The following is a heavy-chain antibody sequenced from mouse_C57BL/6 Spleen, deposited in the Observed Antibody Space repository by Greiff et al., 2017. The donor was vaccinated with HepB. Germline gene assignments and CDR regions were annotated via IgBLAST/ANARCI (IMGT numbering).Heavy chain of an antibody. J-gene: IGHJ3*01. D-gene: IGHD2-4*01. CDR3: ARNPYDYDGGTWFAY. CDR2: IWSGGST. V-gene: IGHV2-2*01. Sequence: VQLQQSGPGLVQPSQSLSITCTVSGFSLTSYGVHWVRQSPGKGLEWLGVIWSGGSTDYNAAFISRLSISKDNSKSQVFFKMNSLQADDTAIYYCARNPYDYDGGTWFAYWGQGTLVTVSA. CDR1: GFSLTSYG.